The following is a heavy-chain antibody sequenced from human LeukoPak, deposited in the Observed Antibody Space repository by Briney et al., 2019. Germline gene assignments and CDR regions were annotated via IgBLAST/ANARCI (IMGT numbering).Heavy chain of an antibody. CDR1: GFTFSSYA. D-gene: IGHD2-15*01. J-gene: IGHJ4*02. V-gene: IGHV3-20*04. Sequence: GGSLRLSCAASGFTFSSYAMSWVRQAPGKGLEWVSGINWNGGSTGYADSVKGRFTISRDNAKNSLYLQMNSLRAEDTALYYCARSVAASRDYWGQGTLVTVSS. CDR2: INWNGGST. CDR3: ARSVAASRDY.